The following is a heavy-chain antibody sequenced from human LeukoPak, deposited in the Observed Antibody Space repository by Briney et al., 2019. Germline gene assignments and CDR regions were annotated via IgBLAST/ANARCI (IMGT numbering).Heavy chain of an antibody. Sequence: GGSLRLSCAASGFTFNFYWMSWVRQAPGEGLEWVANIKQDGSETYYVDSVKGRFTISRDNVKNSLYLQMNSLRAEDTAVYYCAREPSGSLDYWGQGTLVTVSS. CDR2: IKQDGSET. J-gene: IGHJ4*02. V-gene: IGHV3-7*01. CDR3: AREPSGSLDY. D-gene: IGHD1-26*01. CDR1: GFTFNFYW.